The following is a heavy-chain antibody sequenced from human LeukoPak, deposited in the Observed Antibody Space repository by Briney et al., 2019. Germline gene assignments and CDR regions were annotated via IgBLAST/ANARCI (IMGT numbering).Heavy chain of an antibody. V-gene: IGHV3-74*01. J-gene: IGHJ4*02. Sequence: GGSLRLSCAGSEFSFSSYWMHWVRQPPEKGLEWVFSIKSDGSATAYADSVKGRFSMSTESAKYTASLHMNSLRVEDTAMYYCAMDINGDLFHVWGQGTPVTVSS. CDR3: AMDINGDLFHV. CDR1: EFSFSSYW. D-gene: IGHD2-2*03. CDR2: IKSDGSAT.